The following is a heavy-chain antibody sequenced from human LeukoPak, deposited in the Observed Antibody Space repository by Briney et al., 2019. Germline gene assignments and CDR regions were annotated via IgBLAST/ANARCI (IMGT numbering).Heavy chain of an antibody. Sequence: SETLSLTCTVSGGSISSSSYYWGWIRQPAGKGLEWIGSIYYSGSTYYNPSLKSRVTISVDTSKNQFSLKLSSVTAADTAVYYCARDYRDGYMYYYFDYWGQGTLVTVSS. CDR3: ARDYRDGYMYYYFDY. V-gene: IGHV4-39*07. CDR1: GGSISSSSYY. J-gene: IGHJ4*02. CDR2: IYYSGST. D-gene: IGHD5-24*01.